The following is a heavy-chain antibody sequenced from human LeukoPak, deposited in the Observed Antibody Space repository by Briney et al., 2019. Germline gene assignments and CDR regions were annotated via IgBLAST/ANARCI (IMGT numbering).Heavy chain of an antibody. CDR1: GFTVSSNY. Sequence: GGSLRLSCAASGFTVSSNYMSWVRQAPGKGREWVSVLYSGGSTYYSDSVKGRFTISRDNSKNTLYLQMNSLRAEDTAVYYCARVGAYCSGGSCYLAAFDIWGQGTMVTVSS. V-gene: IGHV3-53*01. CDR3: ARVGAYCSGGSCYLAAFDI. D-gene: IGHD2-15*01. CDR2: LYSGGST. J-gene: IGHJ3*02.